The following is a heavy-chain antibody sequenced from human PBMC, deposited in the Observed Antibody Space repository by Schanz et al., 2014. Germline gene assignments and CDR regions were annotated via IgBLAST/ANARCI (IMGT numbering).Heavy chain of an antibody. CDR2: INQAASVQ. Sequence: EVQLVESGGGLVQPGGSLRLSCAASGFTFSTYSMNWVRQAPGKGLEWVAAINQAASVQYYVDSVKGRFTISRDDAKNSHYLQMNSLRVEDTAVYYCARENLNWEAFDIWGQGTVVTVSS. J-gene: IGHJ3*02. CDR3: ARENLNWEAFDI. D-gene: IGHD7-27*01. V-gene: IGHV3-7*03. CDR1: GFTFSTYS.